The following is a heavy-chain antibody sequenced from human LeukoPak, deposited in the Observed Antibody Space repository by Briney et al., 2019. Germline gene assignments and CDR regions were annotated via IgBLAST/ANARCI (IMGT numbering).Heavy chain of an antibody. V-gene: IGHV3-23*01. CDR3: AKSPGYWTHDY. CDR2: ISGNGASA. CDR1: VFTSSSPG. J-gene: IGHJ4*02. Sequence: GGSLRLSCAASVFTSSSPGMTWVRPAPGKGLEWVSSISGNGASAYYADSVKGRFTVSTDNSKSTLYLQMNSLRADDTAVYYCAKSPGYWTHDYWGQGILVTVSS. D-gene: IGHD1-1*01.